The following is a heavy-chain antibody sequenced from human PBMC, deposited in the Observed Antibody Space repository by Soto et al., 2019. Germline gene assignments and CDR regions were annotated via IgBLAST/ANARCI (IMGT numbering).Heavy chain of an antibody. CDR1: GYSFTSYW. CDR3: ARHPYSTRYSSSWSYGMDV. CDR2: IYPGDSDT. J-gene: IGHJ6*02. V-gene: IGHV5-51*01. Sequence: EVQLVQSGAEVKKPGESLKISCKGSGYSFTSYWIGWVRQMPGKGLEWMGIIYPGDSDTRYSPSFQGQGTISADKSISTAYLQWSSLKASDTAMYYCARHPYSTRYSSSWSYGMDVWGQGTTVTVSS. D-gene: IGHD6-13*01.